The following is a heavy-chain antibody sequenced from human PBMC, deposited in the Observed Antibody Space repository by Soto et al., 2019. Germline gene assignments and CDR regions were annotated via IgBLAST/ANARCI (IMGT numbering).Heavy chain of an antibody. CDR2: MSGSGSST. D-gene: IGHD2-2*01. J-gene: IGHJ5*02. CDR1: GFTFSSYA. CDR3: AKKGSISGDWFDP. Sequence: GGSLRLSCAASGFTFSSYAMTWVRQAPGKGLEWVSTMSGSGSSTYYADSVKGRFTISRDNSKDTLYLQMNSLRAEDTAVYYCAKKGSISGDWFDPWGQGTLVTVSS. V-gene: IGHV3-23*01.